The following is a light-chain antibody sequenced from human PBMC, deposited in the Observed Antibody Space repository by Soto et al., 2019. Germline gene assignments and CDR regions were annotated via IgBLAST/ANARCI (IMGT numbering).Light chain of an antibody. CDR1: QSITGW. CDR2: KAS. V-gene: IGKV1-5*03. Sequence: DIQMTQSPSTLSASVGDRVTITCRASQSITGWLAWYQQKPGKAPKLLIYKASYLQSWVPSTFSGSGSGTEFTLTISSLQPDDFATYYCQQYKSYSSWTFGQGTKV. J-gene: IGKJ1*01. CDR3: QQYKSYSSWT.